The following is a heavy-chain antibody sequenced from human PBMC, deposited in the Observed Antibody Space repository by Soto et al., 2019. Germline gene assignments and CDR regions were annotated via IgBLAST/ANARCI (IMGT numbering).Heavy chain of an antibody. CDR1: GFTFSSFA. CDR2: ISSSGGTT. D-gene: IGHD3-16*01. Sequence: EVQLLESGGGLVQPGGSLRLSCAVSGFTFSSFAMSWVRQAPGKGLKWVSVISSSGGTTYYADSVKGRFTISRDNSKNTRYLQMNSQRAEGTAGYYCARDYSYACDYWGQGTLVTVSS. V-gene: IGHV3-23*01. J-gene: IGHJ4*02. CDR3: ARDYSYACDY.